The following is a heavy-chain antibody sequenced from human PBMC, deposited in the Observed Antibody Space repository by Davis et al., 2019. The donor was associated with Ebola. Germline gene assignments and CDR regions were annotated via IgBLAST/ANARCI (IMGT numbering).Heavy chain of an antibody. CDR2: MNPNSGNT. J-gene: IGHJ4*02. CDR3: ARDFIDYYDSSGYPDY. CDR1: GYTFTSYD. V-gene: IGHV1-18*01. D-gene: IGHD3-22*01. Sequence: ASVKVSCKASGYTFTSYDINWVRQATGQGLEWMGWMNPNSGNTNYAQKLQGRVTMTTDTSTSTAYMELRSLRSDDTAVYYCARDFIDYYDSSGYPDYWGQGTLVTVSS.